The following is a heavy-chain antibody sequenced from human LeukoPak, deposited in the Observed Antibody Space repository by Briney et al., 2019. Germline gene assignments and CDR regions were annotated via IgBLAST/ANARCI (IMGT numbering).Heavy chain of an antibody. CDR2: INPNSGGT. D-gene: IGHD5-24*01. CDR1: GYTFTSYY. CDR3: ATVEMATIKGAFDI. J-gene: IGHJ3*02. Sequence: ASVKVSCKASGYTFTSYYMSWVRQAPGQGLEWMGWINPNSGGTKYAQKFQGRVTMTRDTSISTAYMELSRLRSDDTAVYYCATVEMATIKGAFDIWGKGTKVTVSS. V-gene: IGHV1-2*02.